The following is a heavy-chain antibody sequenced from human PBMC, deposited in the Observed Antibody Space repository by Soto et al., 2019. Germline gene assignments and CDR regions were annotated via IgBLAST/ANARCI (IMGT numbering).Heavy chain of an antibody. V-gene: IGHV4-39*01. CDR3: ARLRCTTTSCFVSSAYFYYYMDV. D-gene: IGHD2-2*01. Sequence: PSETLSLTCTVSGGSIGSSSYQWGWIRQPPGKGLEWIGSIYYRGTTNYNPSLKSRVTISVDTSKNQFSLKLSSVTAADTFVYYCARLRCTTTSCFVSSAYFYYYMDVWGKGTTVTVSS. J-gene: IGHJ6*03. CDR1: GGSIGSSSYQ. CDR2: IYYRGTT.